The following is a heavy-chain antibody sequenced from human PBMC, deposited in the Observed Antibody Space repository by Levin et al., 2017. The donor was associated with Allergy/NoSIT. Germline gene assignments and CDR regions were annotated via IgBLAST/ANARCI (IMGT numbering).Heavy chain of an antibody. CDR1: GYTLTELS. CDR2: FDPEDGET. Sequence: GESLKISCKVSGYTLTELSMHWVRQAPGKGLEWMGGFDPEDGETIYAQKFQGRVTMTEDTSTDTAYMELSSLRSEDTAVYYCATWVAGFDYWGQGTLVTVSS. CDR3: ATWVAGFDY. J-gene: IGHJ4*02. D-gene: IGHD6-19*01. V-gene: IGHV1-24*01.